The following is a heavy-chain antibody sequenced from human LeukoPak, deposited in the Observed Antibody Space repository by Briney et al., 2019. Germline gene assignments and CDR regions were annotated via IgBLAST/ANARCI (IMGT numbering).Heavy chain of an antibody. CDR2: ISGSGGST. J-gene: IGHJ4*02. Sequence: GGTLRLSCAASGFTFSSYGMSWVRQAPGKGLEWVSTISGSGGSTFYADSVKGRFTISRDNSKNTLYLQMNSLRAEDTAVYYCAKGRGWLQFFDYWGQGTLVTVSS. CDR1: GFTFSSYG. CDR3: AKGRGWLQFFDY. D-gene: IGHD5-24*01. V-gene: IGHV3-23*01.